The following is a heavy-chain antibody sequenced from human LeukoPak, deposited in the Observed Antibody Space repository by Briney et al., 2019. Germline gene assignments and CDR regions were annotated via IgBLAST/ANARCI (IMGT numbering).Heavy chain of an antibody. CDR2: ISYDGNIK. D-gene: IGHD6-19*01. V-gene: IGHV3-30-3*01. J-gene: IGHJ4*02. CDR1: GFTFSSYA. CDR3: ARDLSGWASMYSYFDY. Sequence: GGSLRLSCAVSGFTFSSYAMHWVRQAPGKGLEWVAVISYDGNIKYYADSVKGRFTISRDNSKNTLFLQMSSLRADDTAVYYCARDLSGWASMYSYFDYWGQGTLVTVSS.